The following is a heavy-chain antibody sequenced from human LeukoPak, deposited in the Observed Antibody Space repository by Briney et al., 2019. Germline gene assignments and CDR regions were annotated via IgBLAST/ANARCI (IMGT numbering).Heavy chain of an antibody. Sequence: GGSLRLSCAASGFTFSSYWMSWVRQAPGKGLEWVVNIKQDGSEKYYVDSVKGRFTISRDNAKNSLYLQMNSLRAEDTAVYYCARYAPPTTVVTRFFDYWGQGTLVTVSS. CDR3: ARYAPPTTVVTRFFDY. CDR2: IKQDGSEK. J-gene: IGHJ4*02. V-gene: IGHV3-7*03. D-gene: IGHD4-23*01. CDR1: GFTFSSYW.